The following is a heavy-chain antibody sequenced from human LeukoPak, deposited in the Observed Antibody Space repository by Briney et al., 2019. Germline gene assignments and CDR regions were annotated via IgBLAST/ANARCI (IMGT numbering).Heavy chain of an antibody. CDR2: ISSSSSYI. Sequence: GGSLRLSCAASGFTFSSYSMNWVRQAPGKGLEWVSSISSSSSYIYYADSVKGRFTISRDNSKNTLYLQMNSLRAEDTAVYYCAKDRPIVGAPAHFDYWGQGTLVTVSS. CDR1: GFTFSSYS. D-gene: IGHD1-26*01. CDR3: AKDRPIVGAPAHFDY. V-gene: IGHV3-21*04. J-gene: IGHJ4*02.